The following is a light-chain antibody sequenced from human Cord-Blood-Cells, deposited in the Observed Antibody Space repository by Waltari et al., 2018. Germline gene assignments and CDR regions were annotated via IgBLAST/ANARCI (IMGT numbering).Light chain of an antibody. CDR3: CSYAGSSTWV. CDR2: EGS. CDR1: SSDVGSYNL. J-gene: IGLJ3*02. Sequence: QSALTQPASVSGSPGQSITISCTGTSSDVGSYNLVSWYQQHPGKAPKLRIYEGSKRPSGVSNLFSGSKAGNTASLTISGLQAEDEADYCCCSYAGSSTWVFGGGTKLTVL. V-gene: IGLV2-23*01.